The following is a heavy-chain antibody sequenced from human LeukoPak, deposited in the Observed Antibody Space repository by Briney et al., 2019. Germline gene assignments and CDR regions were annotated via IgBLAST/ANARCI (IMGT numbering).Heavy chain of an antibody. Sequence: SQTLSLTCTVSGGSLSSGGYYWSWIRQPPGKGLEWIGYIYHSGSTYYNPSLKSRVTISVDRSKNQFSLKLSSVTAADTAVYYCARSPPGGPPYNWFDPWGQGTLVTVSS. CDR3: ARSPPGGPPYNWFDP. V-gene: IGHV4-30-2*01. CDR2: IYHSGST. D-gene: IGHD1-14*01. CDR1: GGSLSSGGYY. J-gene: IGHJ5*02.